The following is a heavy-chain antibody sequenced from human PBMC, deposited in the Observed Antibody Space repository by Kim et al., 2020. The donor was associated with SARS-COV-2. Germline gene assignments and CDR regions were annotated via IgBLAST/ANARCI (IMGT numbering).Heavy chain of an antibody. Sequence: SVKVSCKASGGTFSSYAISWVRQAPGQGLEWMGRIIPILGIANYAQKFQGRVTITADKSTSTAYMELSSLRSEDTAVYYCASLYNWNYGDAFDIWGQGTMVTVSS. CDR1: GGTFSSYA. V-gene: IGHV1-69*04. J-gene: IGHJ3*02. CDR2: IIPILGIA. D-gene: IGHD1-7*01. CDR3: ASLYNWNYGDAFDI.